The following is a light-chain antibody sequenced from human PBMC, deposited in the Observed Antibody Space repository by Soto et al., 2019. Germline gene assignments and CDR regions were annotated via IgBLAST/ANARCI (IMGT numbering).Light chain of an antibody. J-gene: IGKJ1*01. CDR1: QSVSSN. V-gene: IGKV3-15*01. Sequence: EIVMTQSPATLSVSPGERATLSCRASQSVSSNLAWYQQKPGQAPRLLIYGTSTRATGIPARFSGSGSGTEFILTISSLQSEDFAVYYCHQYNDWPQTFGQGAKVEIK. CDR2: GTS. CDR3: HQYNDWPQT.